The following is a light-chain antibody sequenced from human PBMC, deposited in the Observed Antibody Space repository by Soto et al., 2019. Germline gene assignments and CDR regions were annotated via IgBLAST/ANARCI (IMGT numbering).Light chain of an antibody. CDR3: SSYTSGSTFLYV. J-gene: IGLJ1*01. V-gene: IGLV2-14*01. Sequence: QSALTQPASVSGSPGQSITISCTGTSSDVGGYNYVSWYQQHPGKAPKLMIYEVSNRPSGVSNRFSGSKSGNTASLTISGLQAEDEADYYCSSYTSGSTFLYVFGTGTKVTVL. CDR2: EVS. CDR1: SSDVGGYNY.